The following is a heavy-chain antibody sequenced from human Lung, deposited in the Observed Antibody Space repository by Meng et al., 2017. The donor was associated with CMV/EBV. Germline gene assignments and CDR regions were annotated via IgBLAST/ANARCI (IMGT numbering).Heavy chain of an antibody. D-gene: IGHD7-27*01. CDR3: ARDLSGASDF. V-gene: IGHV3-74*01. Sequence: AEPGGAGGGLCHPWGSVRLSCAACGLPCSRFWMYRARQAPGKGLVWGLRTNEDGTMRNYADSVKGRFTISRDNAENTLYLQMNSLRAEDTSVYYCARDLSGASDFWGQGTLVTVSS. CDR2: TNEDGTMR. J-gene: IGHJ4*02. CDR1: GLPCSRFW.